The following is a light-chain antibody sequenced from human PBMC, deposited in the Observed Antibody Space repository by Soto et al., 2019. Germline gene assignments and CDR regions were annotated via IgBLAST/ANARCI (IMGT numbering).Light chain of an antibody. CDR2: FGS. CDR3: MQSLQTRWT. V-gene: IGKV2-28*01. CDR1: ESLLHTNGNNY. Sequence: DIVMTQSPLSLRVTPGEPASISCRSSESLLHTNGNNYLDWYLQKPGQSPQLLIYFGSTRASGVPDRFRGSGSDTDFTLTISRVEAEDVGVYYCMQSLQTRWTFGQGTKVEIK. J-gene: IGKJ1*01.